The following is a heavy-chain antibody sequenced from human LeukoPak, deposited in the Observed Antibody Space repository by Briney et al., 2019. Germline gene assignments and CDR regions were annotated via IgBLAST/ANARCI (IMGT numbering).Heavy chain of an antibody. CDR1: GFTFSSYA. CDR3: ARGWIQLWLRGDYFDY. J-gene: IGHJ4*02. V-gene: IGHV3-23*01. Sequence: PGWSLRLSCAASGFTFSSYAMSWVRQAPGKGLEWVSAISGSGGSTYYADSVKGRFTISRDNSKSTLYLQMNSLRAEDTAVYYCARGWIQLWLRGDYFDYWGQGTLVTVSS. CDR2: ISGSGGST. D-gene: IGHD5-18*01.